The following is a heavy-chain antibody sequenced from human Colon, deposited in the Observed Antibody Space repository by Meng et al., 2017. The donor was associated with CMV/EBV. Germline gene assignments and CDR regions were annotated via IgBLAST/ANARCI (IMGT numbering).Heavy chain of an antibody. J-gene: IGHJ4*02. Sequence: GGSLRLSCATSGFTFSDHYMDWVRQAPGRGLEWVGRSRNRANIYTTEYAPSVRGRFTIARDESKKLLFLHMTSLKTEDTDVYYCTSGYWYETYFNHWGQGTLVTVSS. CDR2: SRNRANIYTT. V-gene: IGHV3-72*01. D-gene: IGHD2-8*02. CDR3: TSGYWYETYFNH. CDR1: GFTFSDHY.